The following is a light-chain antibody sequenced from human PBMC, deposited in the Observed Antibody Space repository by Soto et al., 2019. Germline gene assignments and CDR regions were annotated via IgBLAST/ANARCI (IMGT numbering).Light chain of an antibody. CDR3: QQSYRTLT. CDR2: AAS. V-gene: IGKV1-39*01. Sequence: DIPVTQSPSSLSASVGDRVTITCRASQAIDIYLNWYQHKPGKAPKLLIYAASRLQSGVPSRFSGSGSGTDFTLTVYNLQPEDSATYYCQQSYRTLTFGGGTNVEI. CDR1: QAIDIY. J-gene: IGKJ4*01.